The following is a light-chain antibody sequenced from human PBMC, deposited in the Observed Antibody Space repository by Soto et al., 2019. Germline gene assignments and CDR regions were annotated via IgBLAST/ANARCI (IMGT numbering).Light chain of an antibody. CDR2: AAS. CDR3: QQSYSSPPT. Sequence: DIQITQSPSSLSASVEDRFNITCRASQIISNHLNWYQQKPGKAPKLLIFAASSLQSGVPSRFSGSRSGPDFTLTISSLQPEDFATYYCQQSYSSPPTFGQGTTGDIK. CDR1: QIISNH. J-gene: IGKJ1*01. V-gene: IGKV1-39*01.